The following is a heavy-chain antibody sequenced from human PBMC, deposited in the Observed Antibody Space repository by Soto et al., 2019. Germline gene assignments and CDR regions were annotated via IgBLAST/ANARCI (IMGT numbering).Heavy chain of an antibody. Sequence: EVQLVESGGGLVQPGGSLRLSCAASGFSFSDYSMTWVRQAPGKGLEWVADIKHDGSEKHYLDSVKGRFTISRDDARNSLYLQISSVRAEDTAVYYCARVGVAAPIDPWGQGTLVTVSS. CDR2: IKHDGSEK. V-gene: IGHV3-7*01. CDR1: GFSFSDYS. J-gene: IGHJ5*02. D-gene: IGHD6-6*01. CDR3: ARVGVAAPIDP.